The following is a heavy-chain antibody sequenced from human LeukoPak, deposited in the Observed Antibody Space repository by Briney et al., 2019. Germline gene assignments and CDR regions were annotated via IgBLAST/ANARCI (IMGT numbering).Heavy chain of an antibody. D-gene: IGHD2-2*01. CDR2: IYYSGST. Sequence: PSETLSLTCTVSGGSISSGGYYWSWIRQHPGKGLEWIGYIYYSGSTYYNPSLKSRVTISVDTSKNQFSLKLSSVTAADTAVYYCARVQGYCSSTSCQGFDYWGQGTLVTVSS. CDR1: GGSISSGGYY. CDR3: ARVQGYCSSTSCQGFDY. V-gene: IGHV4-31*03. J-gene: IGHJ4*02.